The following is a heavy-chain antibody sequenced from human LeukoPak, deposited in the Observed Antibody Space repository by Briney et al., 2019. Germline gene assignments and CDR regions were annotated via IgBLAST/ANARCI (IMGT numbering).Heavy chain of an antibody. D-gene: IGHD5-12*01. Sequence: GGSLRLSXAASGFTFTSYSMNWVRQTPGKGLEWVSYISSGSSTIVYADSVKGRFTISRDNAKNSLYLQMNSLRAEDTAVYYCARVRGGYHSDYWGQGTLVTVSS. CDR2: ISSGSSTI. V-gene: IGHV3-48*01. CDR1: GFTFTSYS. CDR3: ARVRGGYHSDY. J-gene: IGHJ4*02.